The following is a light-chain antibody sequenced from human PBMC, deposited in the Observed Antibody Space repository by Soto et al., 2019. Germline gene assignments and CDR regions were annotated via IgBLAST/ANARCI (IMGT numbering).Light chain of an antibody. J-gene: IGLJ2*01. V-gene: IGLV2-14*01. Sequence: QSALTQPASVSGSPGQSITISCTGTSSDVGGYNNVSWYQQHPGKAPKVMIYEVSNRPPGVSNRFSGSKSGNTASLTISGLQAEDEADYYCSSYTSSSTFVVFGGGTKLTVL. CDR1: SSDVGGYNN. CDR3: SSYTSSSTFVV. CDR2: EVS.